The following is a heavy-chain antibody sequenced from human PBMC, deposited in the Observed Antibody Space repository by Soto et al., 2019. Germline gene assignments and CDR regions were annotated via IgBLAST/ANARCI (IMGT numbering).Heavy chain of an antibody. Sequence: PSETLSLTCTVSGGSINSGDYYWSWIRQPPGKGLEWIGYIYYSGSTYYNPSLKRRVTISVDTSKNQFYLKLDSVTAADAAVYYCARASTIFGVIVRFVSWGQGTLVTVSS. CDR1: GGSINSGDYY. D-gene: IGHD3-3*01. J-gene: IGHJ4*02. CDR2: IYYSGST. CDR3: ARASTIFGVIVRFVS. V-gene: IGHV4-30-4*01.